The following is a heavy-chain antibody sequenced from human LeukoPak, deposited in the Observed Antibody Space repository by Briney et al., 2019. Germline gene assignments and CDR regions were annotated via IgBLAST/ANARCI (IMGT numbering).Heavy chain of an antibody. V-gene: IGHV4-61*01. CDR2: IYYSGST. D-gene: IGHD6-19*01. J-gene: IGHJ3*02. CDR1: GGSISSSSYY. CDR3: ARDLAVAGTAFDI. Sequence: SETLSLTCTVSGGSISSSSYYWGWIRQPPGKGLEWIGYIYYSGSTNYNPSLKSRVTISVDTSKNQFSLKLSSVTAADTAVYYCARDLAVAGTAFDIWGQGTMVTVSS.